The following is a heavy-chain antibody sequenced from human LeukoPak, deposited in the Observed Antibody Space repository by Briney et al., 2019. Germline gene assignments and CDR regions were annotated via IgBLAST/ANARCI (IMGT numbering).Heavy chain of an antibody. Sequence: PSETLSLTCSVSGGSISSSSYYWGWIRQPPGKGLEWIGSIYYSGSTYYNPSLKSRVTISVDTSKNQFSLKLSSVTAADTAVYYCARNLEVATIKGGYYYYMDVWGKGTTVTVSS. V-gene: IGHV4-39*07. CDR1: GGSISSSSYY. J-gene: IGHJ6*03. CDR2: IYYSGST. CDR3: ARNLEVATIKGGYYYYMDV. D-gene: IGHD5-24*01.